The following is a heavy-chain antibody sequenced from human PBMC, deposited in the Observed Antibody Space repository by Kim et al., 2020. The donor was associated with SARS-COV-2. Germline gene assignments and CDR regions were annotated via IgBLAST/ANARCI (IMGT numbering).Heavy chain of an antibody. Sequence: SETLSLTCAVYGGSFSGYYWSWIRQPPGKGLEWIGEINHSGSTNYNPSLKSRVTISVDTSKNQFSLKLSSVTAADTAVYYCARGLPGLPVRKAFDLWGRG. CDR3: ARGLPGLPVRKAFDL. CDR1: GGSFSGYY. J-gene: IGHJ2*01. CDR2: INHSGST. V-gene: IGHV4-34*01.